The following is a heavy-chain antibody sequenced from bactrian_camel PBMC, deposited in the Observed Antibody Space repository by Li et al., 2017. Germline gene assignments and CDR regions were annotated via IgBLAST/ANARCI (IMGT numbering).Heavy chain of an antibody. CDR1: GFTFSGSD. Sequence: DVQLVESGGDLVQPGGSLRLSCAASGFTFSGSDASWVRRAPGKGLEWVSTINRGGDTTYYSDSVKGRFTISRDNAKNTLYLQMNSLKSEDTAVYYCAAMYRGVWSDWGQGTQVTVS. D-gene: IGHD2*01. V-gene: IGHV3S40*01. J-gene: IGHJ4*01. CDR2: INRGGDTT. CDR3: AAMYRGVWSD.